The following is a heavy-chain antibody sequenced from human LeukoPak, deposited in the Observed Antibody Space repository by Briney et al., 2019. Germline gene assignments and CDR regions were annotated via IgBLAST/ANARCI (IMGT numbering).Heavy chain of an antibody. CDR1: GDSISGGGYY. D-gene: IGHD5-12*01. V-gene: IGHV4-31*03. CDR3: ARGSDGYNPGNFGY. Sequence: SQTLSLTCSVSGDSISGGGYYWSWIRQHPGKGLEWIGYIYYSGSTSYNPSLKSRVTISVDTSKNQFSLKLSSVTAADTAVYYCARGSDGYNPGNFGYRGQGTLVTVSS. J-gene: IGHJ4*02. CDR2: IYYSGST.